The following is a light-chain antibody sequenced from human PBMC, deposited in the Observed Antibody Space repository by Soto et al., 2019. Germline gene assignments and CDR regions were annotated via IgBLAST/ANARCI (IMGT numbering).Light chain of an antibody. CDR1: QSVRSSF. V-gene: IGKV3-20*01. CDR3: QQYGRSPPWT. J-gene: IGKJ1*01. Sequence: EIVLTQSPGTLSLSPGERATLSCRASQSVRSSFLAWYQQKPGQAPRLLFYGASNMATGIQDRFSGSGSGTDFTLTISRLEPEDFAVYYCQQYGRSPPWTFGQGTKVEIK. CDR2: GAS.